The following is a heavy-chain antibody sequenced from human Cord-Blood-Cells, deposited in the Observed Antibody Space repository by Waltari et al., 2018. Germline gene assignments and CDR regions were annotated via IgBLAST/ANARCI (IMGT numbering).Heavy chain of an antibody. Sequence: QVQLVESGGGVVQPGRSLRLSCAASGFTFSSYAMHWVRQAPGKGLEVVAVKSVDGSNKYYAESVKGRFTISRDNSKNTLYLQMNSLRAEDTAVYYCARVVVQGVIITHPFDYWGQGTLVTVSS. J-gene: IGHJ4*02. V-gene: IGHV3-30-3*01. CDR2: KSVDGSNK. D-gene: IGHD3-10*01. CDR3: ARVVVQGVIITHPFDY. CDR1: GFTFSSYA.